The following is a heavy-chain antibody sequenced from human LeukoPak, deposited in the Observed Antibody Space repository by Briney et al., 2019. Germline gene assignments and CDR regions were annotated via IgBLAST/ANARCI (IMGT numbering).Heavy chain of an antibody. CDR3: AKDHGLWFGEPTNWFDP. V-gene: IGHV3-23*01. J-gene: IGHJ5*02. CDR2: ISGSGGST. CDR1: GFTFSSYA. Sequence: TGGSQRLSCAASGFTFSSYAMSWVRQAPGKGLEWVSAISGSGGSTYYADSVKGRFTISRDNSKNTLYLQMNSLRAEDTAVYYCAKDHGLWFGEPTNWFDPWGQGTLVTVSS. D-gene: IGHD3-10*01.